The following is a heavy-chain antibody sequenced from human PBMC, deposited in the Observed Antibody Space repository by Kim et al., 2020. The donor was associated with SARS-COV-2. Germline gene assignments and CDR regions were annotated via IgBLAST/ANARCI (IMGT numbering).Heavy chain of an antibody. D-gene: IGHD3-10*01. V-gene: IGHV3-21*01. Sequence: GGSLRLSCAASGITFNTYTMDWVRQAPGKGLEWVSSITVSSTHIYYADSVKGRFTISRDNARNSVYLQMNSLRVDDTAVYYCARGWFGQVGDYWGQGTRVTVSS. CDR2: ITVSSTHI. CDR1: GITFNTYT. CDR3: ARGWFGQVGDY. J-gene: IGHJ4*02.